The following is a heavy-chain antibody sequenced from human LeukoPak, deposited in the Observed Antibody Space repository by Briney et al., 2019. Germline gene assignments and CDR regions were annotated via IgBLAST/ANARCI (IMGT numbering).Heavy chain of an antibody. CDR1: GFTFSSYW. D-gene: IGHD6-13*01. Sequence: GGSLRLSCAASGFTFSSYWMSWVRQAPGKGLEWVANIKQDGSEKYYVDSVKGQFTISRDNAKNSLYLQMNSLRAEDTAVYYCARDGIAAAGYYFDYWGQGTLVTVSS. CDR3: ARDGIAAAGYYFDY. J-gene: IGHJ4*02. V-gene: IGHV3-7*01. CDR2: IKQDGSEK.